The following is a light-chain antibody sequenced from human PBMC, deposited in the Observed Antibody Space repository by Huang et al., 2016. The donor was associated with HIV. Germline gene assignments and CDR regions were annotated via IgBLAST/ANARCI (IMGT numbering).Light chain of an antibody. V-gene: IGKV4-1*01. Sequence: DIVMTQSPDSLAVSLGERSTINCKSSQSLLYNSNNKHYLAWYQQKPGQPPNLLSYWASSRKSGVPDRFSGSGSETDFTLTSSSLQAEDVAVYYCQQHYSSPPTFGQGTKLEIK. CDR2: WAS. J-gene: IGKJ2*01. CDR1: QSLLYNSNNKHY. CDR3: QQHYSSPPT.